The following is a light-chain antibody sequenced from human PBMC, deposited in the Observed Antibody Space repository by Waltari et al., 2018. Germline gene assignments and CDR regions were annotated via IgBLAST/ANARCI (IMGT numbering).Light chain of an antibody. V-gene: IGLV2-23*02. J-gene: IGLJ1*01. CDR1: SSDVGTYKL. CDR2: EVT. Sequence: QSALTQPASVSGSPGQSIAVSCTGTSSDVGTYKLVLWYQHHPGKAPRFMIFEVTKRPSGVSNRFSGSKSGNTASLTISGLQAEDEADYYCSSFAGSNTWVFGTGTKVTVL. CDR3: SSFAGSNTWV.